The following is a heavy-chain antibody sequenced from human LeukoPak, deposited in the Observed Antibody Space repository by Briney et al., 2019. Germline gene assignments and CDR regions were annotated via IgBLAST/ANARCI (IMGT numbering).Heavy chain of an antibody. J-gene: IGHJ4*02. CDR3: ARPLAGYSYGYWVFGY. CDR1: GGTFSSYT. Sequence: SVKVSCKASGGTFSSYTISWVRQAPGQGLEWMGRIIPILGIANHAQKFQGRVTITADKSTSTAYMELRSLRSDDTAVYYCARPLAGYSYGYWVFGYWGQGTLVTVSS. CDR2: IIPILGIA. D-gene: IGHD5-18*01. V-gene: IGHV1-69*02.